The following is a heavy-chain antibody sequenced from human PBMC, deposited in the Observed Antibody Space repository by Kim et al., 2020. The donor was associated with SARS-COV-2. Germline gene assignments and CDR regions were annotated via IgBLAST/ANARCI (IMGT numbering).Heavy chain of an antibody. CDR3: AKVCARLLVYYYYGMDV. CDR2: ISGSGGST. V-gene: IGHV3-23*01. D-gene: IGHD2-8*02. Sequence: GGSLRLSCAASGFTFSSYAMSWVRQAPGKGLEWVSAISGSGGSTYYADSVKGRFTITRDNSKNTLYLQMNSLRAEDTAVYYCAKVCARLLVYYYYGMDVWGQGTTVTVSS. CDR1: GFTFSSYA. J-gene: IGHJ6*02.